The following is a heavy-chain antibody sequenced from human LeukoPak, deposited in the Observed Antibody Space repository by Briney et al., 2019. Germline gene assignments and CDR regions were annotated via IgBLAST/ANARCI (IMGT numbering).Heavy chain of an antibody. V-gene: IGHV4-30-4*08. Sequence: PSETLSLTCTVSGGSISSGDYYWSWISQPPGKGLEWIGYIYYSGSTYYNPSLKSRVTISVDTSKNQFSLKLSSVTAADTAVYYCARRHYYDSSGYYYDYFDYWGQGTLVTVSS. CDR2: IYYSGST. CDR1: GGSISSGDYY. D-gene: IGHD3-22*01. J-gene: IGHJ4*02. CDR3: ARRHYYDSSGYYYDYFDY.